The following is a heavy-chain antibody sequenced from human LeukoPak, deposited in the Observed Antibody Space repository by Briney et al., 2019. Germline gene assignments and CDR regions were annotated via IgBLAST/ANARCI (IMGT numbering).Heavy chain of an antibody. J-gene: IGHJ4*02. D-gene: IGHD3-16*01. CDR1: GFTVRSNY. V-gene: IGHV3-66*03. CDR2: IHSCGRT. CDR3: AREATGGSYDY. Sequence: GGSLRLSCAASGFTVRSNYMSWVRQAPGKGLEWVSVIHSCGRTYYADSVKGRFTISRDNSKNTLYLQMNSVRAEETAVYYCAREATGGSYDYWGQGTLVTVSS.